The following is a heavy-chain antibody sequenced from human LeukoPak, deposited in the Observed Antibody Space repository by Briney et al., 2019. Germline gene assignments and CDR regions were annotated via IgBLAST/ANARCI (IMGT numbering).Heavy chain of an antibody. D-gene: IGHD6-19*01. V-gene: IGHV3-11*04. Sequence: GGSLTLSCAASGFSVSNNYMTWVRQAPGKGLEWVSYISSSGSTIYYADSVKGRFTISRDNAKNSLYLQMNSLRAEDTAVYYCARSTGYSSGWYYYWGQGTLVTVSS. J-gene: IGHJ4*02. CDR3: ARSTGYSSGWYYY. CDR2: ISSSGSTI. CDR1: GFSVSNNY.